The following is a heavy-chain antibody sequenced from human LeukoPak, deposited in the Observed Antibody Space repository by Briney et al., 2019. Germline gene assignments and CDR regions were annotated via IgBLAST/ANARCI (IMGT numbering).Heavy chain of an antibody. J-gene: IGHJ4*02. CDR3: ARAAPSGWYGY. CDR1: GGSISSYY. V-gene: IGHV4-59*08. Sequence: PSETLSLTCTVSGGSISSYYWSWIRQPPGKGLEWIGYIYYSGSTNYNPSLKSRVTISVDTSKNQFSLKLSSVTAADTAVYYCARAAPSGWYGYWGQGTLVTVSS. D-gene: IGHD6-19*01. CDR2: IYYSGST.